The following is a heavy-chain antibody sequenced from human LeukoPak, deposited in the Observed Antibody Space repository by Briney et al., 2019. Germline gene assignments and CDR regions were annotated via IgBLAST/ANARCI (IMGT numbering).Heavy chain of an antibody. CDR2: INPSGGST. V-gene: IGHV1-46*01. D-gene: IGHD5-18*01. CDR1: GYTFTSYY. CDR3: ASSWRGYSYGSF. Sequence: ASVKVSCKASGYTFTSYYMHWVRQAPGQGLEWMGIINPSGGSTSYAQKFQGRVTMTGDTSTSTVYMELSSLRSEDTAVYYCASSWRGYSYGSFWGQGTLVTVSS. J-gene: IGHJ4*02.